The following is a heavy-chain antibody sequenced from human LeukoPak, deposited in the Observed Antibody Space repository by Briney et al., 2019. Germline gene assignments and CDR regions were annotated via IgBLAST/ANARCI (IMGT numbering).Heavy chain of an antibody. V-gene: IGHV3-48*03. CDR1: GFTFSSYE. Sequence: GGSLRLSCAASGFTFSSYEMNWVRQVPGKGLEWVSYISSSGSTIYYADSVKGRFTISRDNAKNSLYLQMNSLRAEDTAVYYCATLGTAMVTYWGQGTLVTVSS. J-gene: IGHJ4*02. CDR2: ISSSGSTI. D-gene: IGHD5-18*01. CDR3: ATLGTAMVTY.